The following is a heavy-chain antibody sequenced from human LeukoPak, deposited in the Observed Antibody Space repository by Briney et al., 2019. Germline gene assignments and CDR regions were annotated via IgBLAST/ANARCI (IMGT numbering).Heavy chain of an antibody. D-gene: IGHD3-22*01. Sequence: GASVKVSCKASGGTFSSYAISWVRQAPGQGLEWMGRIIPIFGTANYAQKFQGRVTITTDESTSTAYMELSSRRSEDTAVYYCASGYYYDSSGYCDYWGQGTLVTVSS. CDR3: ASGYYYDSSGYCDY. V-gene: IGHV1-69*05. CDR2: IIPIFGTA. CDR1: GGTFSSYA. J-gene: IGHJ4*02.